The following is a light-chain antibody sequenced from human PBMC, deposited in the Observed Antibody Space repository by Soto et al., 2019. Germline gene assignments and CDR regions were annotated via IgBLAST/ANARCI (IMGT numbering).Light chain of an antibody. J-gene: IGKJ1*01. CDR3: QHYNSYSEA. V-gene: IGKV1-5*03. CDR2: KAS. Sequence: DIQMTQPPSTLSGSVGDRVTITCRASQTISSWLAWYQPKPGKAPKLLIYKASTLKGGVPSRFSGSGSGTEFTLTISSLQPDDFATYYCQHYNSYSEAFGQATKVDIK. CDR1: QTISSW.